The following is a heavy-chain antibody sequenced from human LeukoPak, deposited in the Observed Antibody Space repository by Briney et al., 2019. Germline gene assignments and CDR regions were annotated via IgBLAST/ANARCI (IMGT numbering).Heavy chain of an antibody. CDR3: ARDYLDYYYYYMDV. Sequence: PSETLSLTCTVSGGSFNDYYWTWIRQPPGKGLEWIGSIYYSGSTYYNPSLKSRVTISVDTSKNQFSLKLSSVTAADTAVYYCARDYLDYYYYYMDVWGKGTTVTVSS. V-gene: IGHV4-59*12. CDR2: IYYSGST. CDR1: GGSFNDYY. J-gene: IGHJ6*03.